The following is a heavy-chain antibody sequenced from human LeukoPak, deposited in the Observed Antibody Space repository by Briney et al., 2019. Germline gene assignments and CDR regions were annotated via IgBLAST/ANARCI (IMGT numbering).Heavy chain of an antibody. Sequence: PSETLSLTCAVYGGSFSGYYWSWIRQPPGKGLEWIGEINHSGSTNYNPSLKSRVTISVDTSKNQFSLKLSSVTAADTAVYYCARGTQTGTLDYWGQGTLVTVSS. CDR1: GGSFSGYY. D-gene: IGHD1-1*01. J-gene: IGHJ4*02. V-gene: IGHV4-34*01. CDR3: ARGTQTGTLDY. CDR2: INHSGST.